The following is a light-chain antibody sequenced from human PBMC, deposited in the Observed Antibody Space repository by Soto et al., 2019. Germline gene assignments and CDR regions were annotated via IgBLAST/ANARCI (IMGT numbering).Light chain of an antibody. CDR3: QQYNSDSQT. V-gene: IGKV1-5*03. J-gene: IGKJ1*01. CDR2: KAS. Sequence: DIQMTQSPSTLSASVGDRVTITCRASQSISSWLAWYQQKPGKAPKLLIYKASTLESGVSSRFSGSGSGTEFTLTISSLQPDDFATYYCQQYNSDSQTFGQGTKVDIK. CDR1: QSISSW.